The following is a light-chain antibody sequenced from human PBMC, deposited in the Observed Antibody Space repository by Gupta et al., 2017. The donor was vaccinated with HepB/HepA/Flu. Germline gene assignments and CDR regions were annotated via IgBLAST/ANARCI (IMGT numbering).Light chain of an antibody. J-gene: IGLJ1*01. CDR2: DDS. CDR3: QVWDSSSDHPYV. Sequence: SYVLTQPPSVSVAPGKTARITCGGNNIGSKSVHWYQQKPGQAPVLVVYDDSDRPSGSPERFSGSNSGNTATLTISRVEAGDEADYYCQVWDSSSDHPYVFGTGTKVTVL. CDR1: NIGSKS. V-gene: IGLV3-21*03.